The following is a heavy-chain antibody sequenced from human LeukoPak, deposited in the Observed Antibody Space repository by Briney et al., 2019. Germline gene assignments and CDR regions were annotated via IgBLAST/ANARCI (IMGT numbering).Heavy chain of an antibody. D-gene: IGHD4-23*01. CDR1: GASITSDIFY. Sequence: SETLSLTCTVSGASITSDIFYWNWIRQSPGKGLEWIGAIHNSRGTTYNTSLESRLTISVDPSENKFFLKMTSVTDADTATYYCGKVGGNTNSWVQGTLVTVCS. CDR3: GKVGGNTNS. V-gene: IGHV4-30-4*01. J-gene: IGHJ4*02. CDR2: IHNSRGT.